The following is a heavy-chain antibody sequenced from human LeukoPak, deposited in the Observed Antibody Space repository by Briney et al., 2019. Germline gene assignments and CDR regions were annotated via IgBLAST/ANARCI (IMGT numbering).Heavy chain of an antibody. CDR1: GFTFSSYA. CDR3: AKDLHIVGASNRFDP. Sequence: GGSLRLSCAASGFTFSSYAMSWVRQAPGKGLEWVSAISGSGGNTYYADSVKGRFTISRDNSKNTLYLQMNSLRAEDTAVYYCAKDLHIVGASNRFDPWGEGKLVTVSS. J-gene: IGHJ5*02. CDR2: ISGSGGNT. D-gene: IGHD1-26*01. V-gene: IGHV3-23*01.